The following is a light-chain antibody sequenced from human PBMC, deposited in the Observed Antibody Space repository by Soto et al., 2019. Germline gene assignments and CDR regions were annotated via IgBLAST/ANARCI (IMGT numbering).Light chain of an antibody. J-gene: IGLJ2*01. V-gene: IGLV2-14*01. CDR3: SSYTSSSTLV. CDR1: SSDVGDYNY. Sequence: QSALTQPASVSGSPGQSITISCTGTSSDVGDYNYVSWYQQHPGKAPKLMIYDVSNRPSGVSNRFSGSKSGNTASLTVSGLQAEDEADYYCSSYTSSSTLVFGGGTKLTLL. CDR2: DVS.